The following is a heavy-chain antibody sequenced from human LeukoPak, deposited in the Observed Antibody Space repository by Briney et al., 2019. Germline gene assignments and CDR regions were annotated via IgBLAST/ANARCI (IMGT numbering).Heavy chain of an antibody. J-gene: IGHJ6*03. D-gene: IGHD2-2*01. V-gene: IGHV4-4*02. CDR2: IYHSGST. CDR1: GGSISSSNW. CDR3: ARRVGIVVVPAASWGSYETGNYYMDV. Sequence: PSETLSLTCAVSGGSISSSNWWSWVRQPPGKGLECIGEIYHSGSTNYNPSLKSRVTISVDKSKNQFSLKLSSVTAADTAVYYCARRVGIVVVPAASWGSYETGNYYMDVWGKGTTVTVSS.